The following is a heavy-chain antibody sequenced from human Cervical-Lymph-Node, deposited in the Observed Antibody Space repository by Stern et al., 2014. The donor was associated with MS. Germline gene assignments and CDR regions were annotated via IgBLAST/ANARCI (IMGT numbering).Heavy chain of an antibody. CDR2: IFSNDEK. CDR1: GFSLTNAKVT. Sequence: QVTLRESGPVLVKPTETLTLTCTVSGFSLTNAKVTVSWIRQPPGKAPEWLAHIFSNDEKSYSASLQTRLSVSRDTSKSQVVLTMTNMDPEDTGTYYCARMGIARSLADWGQGTLVTVSS. V-gene: IGHV2-26*01. J-gene: IGHJ4*02. CDR3: ARMGIARSLAD. D-gene: IGHD2-21*01.